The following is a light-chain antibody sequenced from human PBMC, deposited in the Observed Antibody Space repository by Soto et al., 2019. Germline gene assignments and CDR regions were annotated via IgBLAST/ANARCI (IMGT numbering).Light chain of an antibody. CDR3: SSYTSSSTQV. Sequence: QSVLTQPASVSGSPGQSITISCTGTSSDVGGYNYVSWYQQHPGKAPKLMIYEVSNRPSGVSNRFSGSKSGITASLTISGLQAEDEADYYCSSYTSSSTQVFGGGTKVTVL. J-gene: IGLJ2*01. V-gene: IGLV2-14*01. CDR1: SSDVGGYNY. CDR2: EVS.